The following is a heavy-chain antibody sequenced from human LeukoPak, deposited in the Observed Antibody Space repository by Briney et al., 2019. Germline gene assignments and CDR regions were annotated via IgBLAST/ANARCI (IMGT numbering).Heavy chain of an antibody. CDR2: INPSGGST. D-gene: IGHD1-1*01. CDR1: GYTFTSYY. J-gene: IGHJ4*02. CDR3: ARDSPRRTADPDY. Sequence: ASVKVSCKASGYTFTSYYMHWVRQAPGQGLEWMGIINPSGGSTSYAQKFQGRVTMNRDTSTSTVYMELSSLRPEDTAVYYCARDSPRRTADPDYWGQGTLVTVSS. V-gene: IGHV1-46*01.